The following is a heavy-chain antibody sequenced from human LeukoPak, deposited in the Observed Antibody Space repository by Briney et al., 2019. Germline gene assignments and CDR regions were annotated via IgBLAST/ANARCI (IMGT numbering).Heavy chain of an antibody. D-gene: IGHD2-8*01. V-gene: IGHV1-2*02. CDR1: GYTFTAYY. CDR2: INPNSGGT. J-gene: IGHJ6*02. Sequence: ASVKVSCKPSGYTFTAYYMLWVGQAPGQGLEGLGWINPNSGGTNYAQKFQGRVTMTRDTSLSTAYMELSSLRSDDTAVYYCARKTILMVYDYYGMDVWGQGTTVTVSS. CDR3: ARKTILMVYDYYGMDV.